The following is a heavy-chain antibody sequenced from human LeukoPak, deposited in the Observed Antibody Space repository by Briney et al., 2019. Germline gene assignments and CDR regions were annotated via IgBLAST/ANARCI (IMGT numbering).Heavy chain of an antibody. CDR3: ARVFGTGRVPYYFDY. V-gene: IGHV1-2*02. J-gene: IGHJ4*02. Sequence: ASVKVSCKASGYTFTGYYMHWVRQAPGQGLEWMGWINPNSGGTNYAQKFQGRVTMTRDTSISTAYMELSRLRSDDTAVYYCARVFGTGRVPYYFDYGGREPLVPVP. D-gene: IGHD3-16*01. CDR2: INPNSGGT. CDR1: GYTFTGYY.